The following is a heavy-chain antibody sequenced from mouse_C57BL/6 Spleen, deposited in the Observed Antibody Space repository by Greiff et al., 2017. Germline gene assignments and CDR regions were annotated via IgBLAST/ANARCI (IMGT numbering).Heavy chain of an antibody. V-gene: IGHV1-64*01. CDR1: GYTFTSYW. J-gene: IGHJ2*01. CDR3: ARITTVVANGD. D-gene: IGHD1-1*01. Sequence: QVQLQQPGAELVKPGASVKLSCKASGYTFTSYWMHWVKQRPGQGLEWIGMIHPNSGSTNYNEKFKSKATLTVDKSSSTAYMQLSSLTSEDSAVYYCARITTVVANGDWGQGTTLTVAS. CDR2: IHPNSGST.